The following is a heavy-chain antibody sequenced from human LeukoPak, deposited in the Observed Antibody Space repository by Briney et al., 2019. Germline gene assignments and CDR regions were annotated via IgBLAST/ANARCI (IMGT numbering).Heavy chain of an antibody. CDR3: VRDNAAADGALDY. V-gene: IGHV3-33*01. J-gene: IGHJ4*02. CDR1: GFTFSSHG. CDR2: IWYDGGHR. Sequence: PGRSLRLSCAASGFTFSSHGMHWVRQAPGKGLEWVAVIWYDGGHRYYPDSVKGRFTISRDNSKNTLFLQMDSLRVDDTAVYYCVRDNAAADGALDYWGQGSLVTVSS. D-gene: IGHD5-24*01.